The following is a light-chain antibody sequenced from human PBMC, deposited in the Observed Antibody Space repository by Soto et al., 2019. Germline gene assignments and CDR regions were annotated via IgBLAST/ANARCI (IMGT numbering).Light chain of an antibody. V-gene: IGKV3-15*01. CDR2: GAS. J-gene: IGKJ1*01. CDR1: QSVSSN. CDR3: QQYNNWPPWT. Sequence: EIVMTQSPATLSVSPGERATLSCRASQSVSSNLAWYQQKPGLAPRLLIYGASTRATGIPARFSGSGSGTEFTLTITSLQSEDFAVYYCQQYNNWPPWTFGQGTKEEIK.